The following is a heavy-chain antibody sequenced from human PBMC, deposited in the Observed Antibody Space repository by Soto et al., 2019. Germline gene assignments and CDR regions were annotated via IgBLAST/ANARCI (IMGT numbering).Heavy chain of an antibody. Sequence: SQTLSLTCAISGDSVSSNGIAWNWIRQSPSRGLEWLGRTYYRSKWYNDYAVSVKSRITINPDTSKNQFSLQLDSVTPEDTAVNYCARGINSALDIWGQGTMVTVSS. CDR1: GDSVSSNGIA. V-gene: IGHV6-1*01. CDR3: ARGINSALDI. D-gene: IGHD3-16*01. CDR2: TYYRSKWYN. J-gene: IGHJ3*02.